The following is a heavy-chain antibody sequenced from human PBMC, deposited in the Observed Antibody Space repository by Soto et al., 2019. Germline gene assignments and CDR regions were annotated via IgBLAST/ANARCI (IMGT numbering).Heavy chain of an antibody. CDR2: IYYSGST. V-gene: IGHV4-31*03. D-gene: IGHD2-15*01. Sequence: SETLSLTCTVSGGSISSGGYYWSWIRQHPGKGLEWIGYIYYSGSTYYNPSLKSRVTISVDTSKNQFSLKLSSVTAADTAVYYCARDRGVVVAAGYYYYGMDVWGQGTTVTV. CDR1: GGSISSGGYY. J-gene: IGHJ6*02. CDR3: ARDRGVVVAAGYYYYGMDV.